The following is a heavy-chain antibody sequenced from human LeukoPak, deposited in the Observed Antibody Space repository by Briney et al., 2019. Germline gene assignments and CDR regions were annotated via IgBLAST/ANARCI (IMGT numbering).Heavy chain of an antibody. CDR2: IYYSGST. Sequence: PSETLSLTCTVSGGSISSGGYYWSWIRQPPGKGLEWIGYIYYSGSTYYNPSLKSRVTISVDTSKNQFSLKLSSVTAADTAVYYCARSQSVWAAPSFDIWGQGTMVTVS. D-gene: IGHD7-27*01. J-gene: IGHJ3*02. V-gene: IGHV4-30-2*01. CDR3: ARSQSVWAAPSFDI. CDR1: GGSISSGGYY.